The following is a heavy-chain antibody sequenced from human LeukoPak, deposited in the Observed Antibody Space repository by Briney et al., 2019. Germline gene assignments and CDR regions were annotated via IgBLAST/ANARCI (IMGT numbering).Heavy chain of an antibody. CDR1: GSNVTYNY. CDR2: IDSGGTT. Sequence: GGSLRLSCAASGSNVTYNYMAWVRQAPGKGLEWVSLIDSGGTTHYADSLKGRFTISRHTSNNTLFLQMNSLRPEDTAVYYCARTSYYYDMDVWGQGTTVTVSS. V-gene: IGHV3-53*04. J-gene: IGHJ6*02. CDR3: ARTSYYYDMDV.